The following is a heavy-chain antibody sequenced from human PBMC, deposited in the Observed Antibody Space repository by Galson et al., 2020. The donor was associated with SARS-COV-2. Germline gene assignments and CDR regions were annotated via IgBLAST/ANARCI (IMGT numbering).Heavy chain of an antibody. D-gene: IGHD3-22*01. Sequence: ASVKVSCKASGYTFTSYGISWVRQAPGQGLEWMGWLSAYNGNTNYAQKLQGRVTMTTDTSTSTAYMELRSLRSDDTAVYYCARPLGDYYDSSGKAQNWYFDLWGRGTLVTVSS. V-gene: IGHV1-18*04. J-gene: IGHJ2*01. CDR1: GYTFTSYG. CDR3: ARPLGDYYDSSGKAQNWYFDL. CDR2: LSAYNGNT.